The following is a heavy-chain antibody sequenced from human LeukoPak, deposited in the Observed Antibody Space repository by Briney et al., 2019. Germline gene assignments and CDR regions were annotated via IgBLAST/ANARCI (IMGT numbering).Heavy chain of an antibody. V-gene: IGHV1-24*01. CDR3: ARDTAVAADRGYYYYYMDV. CDR2: FDPKDGDT. Sequence: GASVKVSCKVSGYTLTELSVHWVRQAPGKGLEWMGNFDPKDGDTIYAQRFQGRVTMTRDMSTSTVYMELSSLRSEDTAVYYCARDTAVAADRGYYYYYMDVWGKGTTVTVSS. D-gene: IGHD6-19*01. J-gene: IGHJ6*03. CDR1: GYTLTELS.